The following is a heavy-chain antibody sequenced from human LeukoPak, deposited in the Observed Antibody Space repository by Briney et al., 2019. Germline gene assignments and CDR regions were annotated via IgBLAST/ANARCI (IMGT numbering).Heavy chain of an antibody. Sequence: GGSLRLSCAASGFTFDDYAMHWVRQAPGKGLEWVSGISWNSRSIGYADSVKGRFTISRDNAKNSLYLQMNSLRAEDTAVYYCASTVYSPWYSFDYWGQGTLVTVSS. CDR2: ISWNSRSI. J-gene: IGHJ4*02. CDR3: ASTVYSPWYSFDY. CDR1: GFTFDDYA. V-gene: IGHV3-9*01. D-gene: IGHD5-12*01.